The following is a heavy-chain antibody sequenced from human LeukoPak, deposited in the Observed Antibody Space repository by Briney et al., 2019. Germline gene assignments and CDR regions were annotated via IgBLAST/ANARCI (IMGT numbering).Heavy chain of an antibody. CDR3: ARDAIFQNWFDP. V-gene: IGHV1-2*02. Sequence: GASVKVSCKSSGYTFTGYYMHWVRQAPGQGLEWMGWINPNSGGTNYAQKFQGRVTMTRDTSISTAYMELSRLRSDDPAMYYCARDAIFQNWFDPWGQGTLVTVSS. J-gene: IGHJ5*02. CDR2: INPNSGGT. CDR1: GYTFTGYY. D-gene: IGHD2-21*01.